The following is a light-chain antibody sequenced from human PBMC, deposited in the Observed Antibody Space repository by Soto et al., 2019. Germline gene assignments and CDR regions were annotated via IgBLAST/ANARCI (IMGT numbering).Light chain of an antibody. V-gene: IGKV4-1*01. J-gene: IGKJ3*01. Sequence: DIVMTQSPDSLAVSLGKRATINCKSSQSVLYSSNNKNHLAWYQQKPGQPPKLLIYWASTRESGVPDRFSGSGSGTDFTLTITSLQAEDVAVYYCQQYYSPPVTFGPGTKVDIK. CDR2: WAS. CDR3: QQYYSPPVT. CDR1: QSVLYSSNNKNH.